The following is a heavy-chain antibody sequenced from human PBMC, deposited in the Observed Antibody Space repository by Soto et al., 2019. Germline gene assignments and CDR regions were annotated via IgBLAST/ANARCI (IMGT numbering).Heavy chain of an antibody. CDR1: GFTFDDYA. CDR3: AKDGNYDILTGYSPPFDY. J-gene: IGHJ4*02. V-gene: IGHV3-9*01. Sequence: EVQLVESGGGLVQPGRSLRLSCAASGFTFDDYAMHWVRQAPGKGLEWVSGINWNSGSIGYADSVKGRFTISRDNAKNSLYLQMSSLRAEDTALYYCAKDGNYDILTGYSPPFDYWGQGTLVTVSS. D-gene: IGHD3-9*01. CDR2: INWNSGSI.